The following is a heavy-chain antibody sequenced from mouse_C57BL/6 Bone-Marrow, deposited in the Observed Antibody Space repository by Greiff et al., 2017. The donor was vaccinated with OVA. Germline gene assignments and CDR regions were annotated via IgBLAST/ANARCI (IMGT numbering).Heavy chain of an antibody. CDR1: GYSITSGYY. D-gene: IGHD2-4*01. Sequence: EVQRVESGPGLVKPSQSLSLSCSVTGYSITSGYYWNWIRQFPGNKLEWMGYISYDGSNNYNPSLKNRISITRDTSKNQLFLKLNSVTAEDTATYYGASYYDYDGYFDVWGAGTTVTVSS. CDR2: ISYDGSN. J-gene: IGHJ1*01. CDR3: ASYYDYDGYFDV. V-gene: IGHV3-6*02.